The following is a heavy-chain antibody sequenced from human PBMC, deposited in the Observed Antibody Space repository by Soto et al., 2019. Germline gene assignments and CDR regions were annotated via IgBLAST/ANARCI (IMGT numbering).Heavy chain of an antibody. V-gene: IGHV3-23*01. Sequence: PGGSLRLSCAASGFTFSSYAMSWVRQAPGEGLEWVSVISGSADSTYYADSVKGRFTISRDNSKNTLYLQMNSLRAEDTAVYYCAKDSAPDYGDPSFDYWGQGTLVTVSS. CDR1: GFTFSSYA. CDR2: ISGSADST. CDR3: AKDSAPDYGDPSFDY. D-gene: IGHD4-17*01. J-gene: IGHJ4*02.